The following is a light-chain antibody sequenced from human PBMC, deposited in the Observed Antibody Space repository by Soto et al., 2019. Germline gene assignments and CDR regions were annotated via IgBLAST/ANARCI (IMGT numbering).Light chain of an antibody. Sequence: EIVLTQSPATLSVSPGERVTLSCRASQSVSIKLAWYQQKPGQAPRLLISDTSTRATGIPARFSGSGFATDFTLTISSLQSEDFAVYYFQQYNLRPPYTFGQGTKLEIK. J-gene: IGKJ2*01. CDR3: QQYNLRPPYT. V-gene: IGKV3-15*01. CDR2: DTS. CDR1: QSVSIK.